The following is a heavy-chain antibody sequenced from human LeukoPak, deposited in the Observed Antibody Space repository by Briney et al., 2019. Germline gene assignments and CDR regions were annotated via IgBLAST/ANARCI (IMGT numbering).Heavy chain of an antibody. CDR1: GGSISSGGYY. D-gene: IGHD6-6*01. Sequence: SETLSLTCTVSGGSISSGGYYWSWIRQHPGKGLEWIGYIYYSGSTYYNPSLKSRVTISVDTSKNQFSLKLSSVTAADTAVYYCARHRDSSSPPFGWFDPWGQGTLVTVSS. J-gene: IGHJ5*02. CDR3: ARHRDSSSPPFGWFDP. V-gene: IGHV4-39*01. CDR2: IYYSGST.